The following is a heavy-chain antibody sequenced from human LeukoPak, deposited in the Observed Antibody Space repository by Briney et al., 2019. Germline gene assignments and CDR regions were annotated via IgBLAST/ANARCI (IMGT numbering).Heavy chain of an antibody. Sequence: SETLSLTCAVYGGSFSGYYWSWIRQPPGKGLEWIGEINHSGSTNYNPSLKSRVTISVDTSKNQFSLKLSSVTAADTAVYYCARAGADILTGYYLNNDYWGQGTLVTVSS. CDR2: INHSGST. J-gene: IGHJ4*02. CDR3: ARAGADILTGYYLNNDY. CDR1: GGSFSGYY. V-gene: IGHV4-34*01. D-gene: IGHD3-9*01.